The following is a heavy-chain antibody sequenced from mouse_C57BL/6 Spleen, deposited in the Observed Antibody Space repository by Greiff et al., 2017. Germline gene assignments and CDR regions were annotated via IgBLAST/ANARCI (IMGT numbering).Heavy chain of an antibody. CDR3: ARRGGWLLRSYYAMDY. D-gene: IGHD2-3*01. CDR2: ILPGSGST. Sequence: VQLQQSGAELMKPGASVKLSCKATGYTFTGYWIEWVKQRPGHGLEWIGEILPGSGSTNYNEKFKGKATFTADTSSNTAYMQLSSLTTEDSAIYYWARRGGWLLRSYYAMDYWGQGTSVTISS. CDR1: GYTFTGYW. J-gene: IGHJ4*01. V-gene: IGHV1-9*01.